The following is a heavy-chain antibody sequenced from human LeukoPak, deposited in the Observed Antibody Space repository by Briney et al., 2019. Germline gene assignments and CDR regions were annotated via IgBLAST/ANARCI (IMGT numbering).Heavy chain of an antibody. J-gene: IGHJ5*02. V-gene: IGHV1-8*01. CDR1: GYTFTSYD. CDR2: MNPNSGNT. CDR3: AIYRGVVPAAMPDNWFDP. D-gene: IGHD2-2*01. Sequence: ASVKVSCKASGYTFTSYDINWVRQATGQGLEWMGWMNPNSGNTGYAQKFQGRVTMTRNTSISTAYMELSSLRSEDTAVYYCAIYRGVVPAAMPDNWFDPWGQGTLVTVSS.